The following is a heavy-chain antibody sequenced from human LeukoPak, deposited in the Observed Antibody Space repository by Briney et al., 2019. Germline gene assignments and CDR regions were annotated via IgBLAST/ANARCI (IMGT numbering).Heavy chain of an antibody. J-gene: IGHJ4*02. CDR2: IKQDGSKK. CDR1: GFPFSSYW. D-gene: IGHD5-24*01. Sequence: GGSLRLSCVATGFPFSSYWMTWVRQAPGKGLEWVANIKQDGSKKSYVDSVKGRFTISRDNAKNSLYLQMDSLRAEDTAIYYCTRVGYIDEGIDYWGQGTLVTVSS. V-gene: IGHV3-7*04. CDR3: TRVGYIDEGIDY.